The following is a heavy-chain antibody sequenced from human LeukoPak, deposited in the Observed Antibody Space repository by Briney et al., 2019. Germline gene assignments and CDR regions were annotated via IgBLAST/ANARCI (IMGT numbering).Heavy chain of an antibody. CDR3: ARSLGDYGMDV. Sequence: PGGSLRLSCAASGFTFSSCEMNWVRQAPGKGLEWVSYISSSGSTIYYADSVKGRFTISRDNAKNSLYLQMNSLRAEDTAVYYCARSLGDYGMDVWGQGTTVTVSS. V-gene: IGHV3-48*03. CDR1: GFTFSSCE. J-gene: IGHJ6*02. CDR2: ISSSGSTI. D-gene: IGHD7-27*01.